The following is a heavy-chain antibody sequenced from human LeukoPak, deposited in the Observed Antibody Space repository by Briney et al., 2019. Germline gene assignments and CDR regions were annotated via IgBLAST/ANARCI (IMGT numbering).Heavy chain of an antibody. Sequence: ASVKVSCKASGFTFTSSAMQWVRQARGQRLEWIGWIVVGSGNTNYAQKFQGRVTMTRDTSISTAYMELSRLRSDDTAVYYCARDPQSYSSSWYWFDPWGQGTLVTVSS. V-gene: IGHV1-58*02. D-gene: IGHD6-13*01. J-gene: IGHJ5*02. CDR2: IVVGSGNT. CDR3: ARDPQSYSSSWYWFDP. CDR1: GFTFTSSA.